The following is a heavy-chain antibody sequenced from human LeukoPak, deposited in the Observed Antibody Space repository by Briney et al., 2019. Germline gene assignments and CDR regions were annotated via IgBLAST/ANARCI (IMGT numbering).Heavy chain of an antibody. CDR3: AKDSVYYDFWSGYYRGFYFDY. CDR2: ISGSGGST. V-gene: IGHV3-23*01. J-gene: IGHJ4*02. Sequence: PGGSLRLSCAASGFTFSSYAMSWVRQAPGKGLEWVSAISGSGGSTYYADSLKGRFTISRDNSKNTLYLQMNSLRAEDTAVYYCAKDSVYYDFWSGYYRGFYFDYWGQGTLVTVSS. CDR1: GFTFSSYA. D-gene: IGHD3-3*01.